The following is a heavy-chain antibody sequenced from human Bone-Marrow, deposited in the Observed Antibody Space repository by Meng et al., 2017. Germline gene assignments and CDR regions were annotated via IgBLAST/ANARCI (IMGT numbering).Heavy chain of an antibody. CDR1: GLTFDDYA. D-gene: IGHD4-23*01. J-gene: IGHJ1*01. V-gene: IGHV3-9*01. CDR3: VQDRTYDFGANSYFQH. Sequence: SLKISCAASGLTFDDYAMDWVRQAPGKGLEWVSGITWNSGRVGYVDSVKGRFTISRDNAKNSLYLQMDSLRPEDTALYYCVQDRTYDFGANSYFQHWGQGTLVTVSS. CDR2: ITWNSGRV.